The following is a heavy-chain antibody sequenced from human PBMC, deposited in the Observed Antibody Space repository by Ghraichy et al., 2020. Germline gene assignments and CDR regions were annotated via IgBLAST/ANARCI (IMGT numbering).Heavy chain of an antibody. CDR1: GYSFTSYW. D-gene: IGHD5-18*01. J-gene: IGHJ4*02. CDR3: ARSIMVTGYPYYFDY. CDR2: IYPGDSDT. V-gene: IGHV5-51*01. Sequence: GESLNISCKGSGYSFTSYWIGWVRQMPGKGLEWMGIIYPGDSDTRYSPSFQGQVTISADKSISTAYLQWSSLKASDTAMYYCARSIMVTGYPYYFDYWGQGTLVTVSS.